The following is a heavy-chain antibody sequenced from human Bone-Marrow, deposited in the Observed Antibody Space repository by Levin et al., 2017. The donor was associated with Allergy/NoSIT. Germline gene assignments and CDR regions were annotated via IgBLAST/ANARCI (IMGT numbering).Heavy chain of an antibody. D-gene: IGHD3-10*01. CDR2: ISSSGSTI. J-gene: IGHJ4*02. V-gene: IGHV3-11*01. CDR3: ARHGAVRVRNSETDY. CDR1: GFTFSDYY. Sequence: TAGGSLRLSCAASGFTFSDYYMSWIRQAPGKGLEWVSYISSSGSTIYYADSVKGRFTISRDNAKNSLYLQMNSLRAEDTAVYYCARHGAVRVRNSETDYWGQGTLVTVSS.